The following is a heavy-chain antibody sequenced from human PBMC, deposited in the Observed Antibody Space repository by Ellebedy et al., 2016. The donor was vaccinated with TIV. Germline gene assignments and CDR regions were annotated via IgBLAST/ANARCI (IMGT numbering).Heavy chain of an antibody. CDR3: ARDLTQYASGAGLSDS. J-gene: IGHJ4*02. V-gene: IGHV3-30-3*01. CDR1: GYSFSTYA. Sequence: GESLKISCAASGYSFSTYAMHWVRQSPRKGLEWVAIVSFDVNKKFNTESVKGRFTISRDNSKNTLYLDMNSLGVEDTAVYYCARDLTQYASGAGLSDSWGQGTLVTVSS. D-gene: IGHD2-2*01. CDR2: VSFDVNKK.